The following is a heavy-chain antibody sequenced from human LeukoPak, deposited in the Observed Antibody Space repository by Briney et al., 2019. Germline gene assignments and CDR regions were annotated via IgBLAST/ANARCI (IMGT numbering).Heavy chain of an antibody. J-gene: IGHJ3*02. D-gene: IGHD6-13*01. CDR1: GFTFDDYG. V-gene: IGHV3-20*04. CDR3: AGSWSPYDAFDI. Sequence: PGGSLRLSCAASGFTFDDYGMGWVRQAPGKGLEWVSGISRNAGSTAYADSVKGRFTISRDNAKNSLYLQMNSLRAEDTAVYYCAGSWSPYDAFDIWGQGTMVSVSP. CDR2: ISRNAGST.